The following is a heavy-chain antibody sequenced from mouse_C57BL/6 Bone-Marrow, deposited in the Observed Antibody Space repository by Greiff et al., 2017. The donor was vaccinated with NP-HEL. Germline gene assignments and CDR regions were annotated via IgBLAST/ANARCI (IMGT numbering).Heavy chain of an antibody. CDR3: ARNEGKGVARRDYAMDY. Sequence: VQLQQPGAELVKPGASVKMSCKASGYTFTSYWITWVKQRPGQGLEWIGDIYPGSGSTNYNEKFKSKATLTVDTSSSTAYMRLSSLTSEDSAVYYCARNEGKGVARRDYAMDYWGQGTSVTVSS. D-gene: IGHD1-1*01. CDR1: GYTFTSYW. V-gene: IGHV1-55*01. CDR2: IYPGSGST. J-gene: IGHJ4*01.